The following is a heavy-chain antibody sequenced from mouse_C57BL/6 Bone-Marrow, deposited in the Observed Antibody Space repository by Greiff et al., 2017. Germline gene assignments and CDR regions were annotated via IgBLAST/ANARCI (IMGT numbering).Heavy chain of an antibody. D-gene: IGHD2-4*01. V-gene: IGHV1-15*01. Sequence: QVQLQQSGAELVRPGASVTLSCKASGYTFTDYEMHWVKQTPVHGLEWIGAIDPETGGTAYNQKVKGKAILTADKSSSTAYMRLRSLTSEDAAVYYCTREGFYYDYYWGGPGWFAYWGQGTLVTVSA. CDR2: IDPETGGT. CDR3: TREGFYYDYYWGGPGWFAY. CDR1: GYTFTDYE. J-gene: IGHJ3*01.